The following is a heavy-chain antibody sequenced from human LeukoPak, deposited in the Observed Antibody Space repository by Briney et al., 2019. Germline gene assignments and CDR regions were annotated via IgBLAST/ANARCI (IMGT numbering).Heavy chain of an antibody. D-gene: IGHD1-14*01. Sequence: GGSLRLSCAASGFTFRTCWMSWVRQAPGKGLEWVASINQGGGDTYCVESVKGRFTISRDNAKNSLFLQVDSLRVEDTAVYYCVAGGWHYFDYWGQGTLVTVSS. CDR3: VAGGWHYFDY. CDR2: INQGGGDT. CDR1: GFTFRTCW. V-gene: IGHV3-7*01. J-gene: IGHJ4*02.